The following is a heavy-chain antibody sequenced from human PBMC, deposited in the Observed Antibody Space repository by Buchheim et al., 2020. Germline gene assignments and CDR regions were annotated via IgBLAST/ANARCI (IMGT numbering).Heavy chain of an antibody. CDR1: GFTFSSYG. J-gene: IGHJ5*02. V-gene: IGHV3-30*18. D-gene: IGHD6-13*01. Sequence: QVQLVESGGGVVQPGRSLRLSCAASGFTFSSYGMHWVRQAPGKGLEWVAVISYDGSNKYYADSVKGRFTISRDNSKNTLYLQMNSLRAEDTAVYYCAKGVAIAAAGTSWFDPWGQGTL. CDR2: ISYDGSNK. CDR3: AKGVAIAAAGTSWFDP.